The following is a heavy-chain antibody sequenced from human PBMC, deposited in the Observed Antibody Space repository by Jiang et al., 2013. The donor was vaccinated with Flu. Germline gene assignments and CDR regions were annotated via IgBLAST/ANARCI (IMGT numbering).Heavy chain of an antibody. J-gene: IGHJ6*02. CDR1: GYTFTSYG. CDR2: ISAYNGNT. D-gene: IGHD2-2*01. CDR3: ARIYWAPLXIVVPAARGYYGMDV. V-gene: IGHV1-18*04. Sequence: SGAEVKKPGASVKVSCKASGYTFTSYGISWVRQAPGQGLEWMGWISAYNGNTNYAQKLQGRVTMTTDTSTNTAYMELRSLRSDDTAVYYCARIYWAPLXIVVPAARGYYGMDVWGQGTTV.